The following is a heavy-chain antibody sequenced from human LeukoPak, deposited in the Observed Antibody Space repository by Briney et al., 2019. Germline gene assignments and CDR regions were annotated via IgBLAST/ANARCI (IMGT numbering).Heavy chain of an antibody. V-gene: IGHV3-74*01. Sequence: PGESLRLSCTASGFNFSNYWMHWVRQAPGKGLVWVSRLNTGGNSTIYADPVKGRFIISRDNAKSTLYLQMNSLRADDTGVYYCTREGAYDSGTYGAGDYWGQGTLVTVSS. J-gene: IGHJ4*02. D-gene: IGHD3-10*01. CDR2: LNTGGNST. CDR3: TREGAYDSGTYGAGDY. CDR1: GFNFSNYW.